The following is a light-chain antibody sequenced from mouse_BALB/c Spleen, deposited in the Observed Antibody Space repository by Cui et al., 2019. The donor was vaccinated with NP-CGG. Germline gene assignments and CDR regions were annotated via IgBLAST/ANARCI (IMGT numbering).Light chain of an antibody. J-gene: IGLJ1*01. V-gene: IGLV1*01. CDR1: TGAVTTNNY. Sequence: AVLTPASALTTSPGETVTLTCRSSTGAVTTNNYANWVQTKPDHLFTGLIGGTNNRTPGVPARFSGSLIGDKAALTITGAQTEDEARYFCALWYSNHWVFGGGTKLTVL. CDR3: ALWYSNHWV. CDR2: GTN.